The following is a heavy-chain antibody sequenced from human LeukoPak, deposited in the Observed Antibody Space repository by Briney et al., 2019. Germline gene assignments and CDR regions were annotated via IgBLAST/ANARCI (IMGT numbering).Heavy chain of an antibody. V-gene: IGHV3-66*01. Sequence: GGSLRLSCAASGFTVSSNYMSWVRQAPGKGLEWVSVIYSGGSTYYADSVKGRFTISRDNSKNTLYLQMNSLRAEDTAVYYCARDLTGTGDYYYHYYMDVWGKGTTVTVSS. CDR1: GFTVSSNY. J-gene: IGHJ6*03. CDR2: IYSGGST. CDR3: ARDLTGTGDYYYHYYMDV. D-gene: IGHD1-7*01.